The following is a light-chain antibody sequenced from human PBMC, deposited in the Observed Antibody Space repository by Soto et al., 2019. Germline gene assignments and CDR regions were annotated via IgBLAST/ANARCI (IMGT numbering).Light chain of an antibody. CDR3: MQALQTPLT. CDR1: QSLLHSNGYTY. J-gene: IGKJ3*01. V-gene: IGKV2-28*01. CDR2: WGS. Sequence: DIVMTQSPLSLPVTPGEPASISCRSSQSLLHSNGYTYLDWYLQKPGQSPQLLIYWGSNRSSGVPDRFSGSGSGIDFTLKISRVEAEDVGVYYCMQALQTPLTFGPGTKVDIK.